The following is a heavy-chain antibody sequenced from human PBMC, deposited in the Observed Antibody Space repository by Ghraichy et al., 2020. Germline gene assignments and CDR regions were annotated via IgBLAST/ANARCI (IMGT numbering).Heavy chain of an antibody. V-gene: IGHV1-24*01. CDR2: FDPEDGET. CDR1: GYTLTELS. CDR3: ATRGYSGYGPGGFDP. J-gene: IGHJ5*02. Sequence: ASVKVSCKVSGYTLTELSMHWVRQAPGKGLEWMGGFDPEDGETIYAQKFQGRVTMTEDTSTDTAYMELSSLRSEDTAVYYCATRGYSGYGPGGFDPWGQGTLVTVSS. D-gene: IGHD5-12*01.